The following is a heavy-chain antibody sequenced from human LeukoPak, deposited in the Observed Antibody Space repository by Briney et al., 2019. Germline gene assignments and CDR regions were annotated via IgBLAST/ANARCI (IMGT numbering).Heavy chain of an antibody. J-gene: IGHJ6*04. CDR3: TTDKTLFLGFGGGQGVRDV. CDR2: IKSKTDGGTT. V-gene: IGHV3-15*01. D-gene: IGHD3-16*01. CDR1: GFTFSNAW. Sequence: GGSLRLSCAASGFTFSNAWMSWVRQAPGKGLEWVGRIKSKTDGGTTDYAAPVKGRFTISRDDSKNTLYLQMNSLKTEDTAVYSCTTDKTLFLGFGGGQGVRDVWGKGTTVTVSS.